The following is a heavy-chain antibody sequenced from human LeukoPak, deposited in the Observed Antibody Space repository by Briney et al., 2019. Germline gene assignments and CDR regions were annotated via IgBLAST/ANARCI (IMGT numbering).Heavy chain of an antibody. Sequence: SETLSLTCTVSGGSISSGSYSWSWIRQPAGKGLEWIGRIYTSGSATYNPSLKSRVTISVDTSKNQFSLRVNFVTAADTAVYYCARGGSAAVAIIKYKMDVWGKGTTVTVS. CDR3: ARGGSAAVAIIKYKMDV. V-gene: IGHV4-61*02. D-gene: IGHD3-3*01. CDR2: IYTSGSA. J-gene: IGHJ6*03. CDR1: GGSISSGSYS.